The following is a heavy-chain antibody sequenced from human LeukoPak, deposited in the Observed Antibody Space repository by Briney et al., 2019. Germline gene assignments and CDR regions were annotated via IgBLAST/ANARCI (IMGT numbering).Heavy chain of an antibody. D-gene: IGHD2-2*02. CDR3: ARSLGYCSSTSCYTSENFGY. J-gene: IGHJ4*02. CDR2: IYYSGST. V-gene: IGHV4-31*03. Sequence: SETLSLTCTVSGGSISSGGYYWSWLRQHPGKGLEWIGYIYYSGSTYYNPSLKSRVTISVDTSKNQFSLKLSSVTAADTAAYYCARSLGYCSSTSCYTSENFGYWGQGTLVTVSS. CDR1: GGSISSGGYY.